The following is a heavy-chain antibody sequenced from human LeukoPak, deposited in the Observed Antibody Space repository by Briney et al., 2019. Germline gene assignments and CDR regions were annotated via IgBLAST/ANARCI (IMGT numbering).Heavy chain of an antibody. CDR1: GYTFTSYY. D-gene: IGHD6-19*01. CDR2: INPSGGST. Sequence: GESLKISCKGSGYTFTSYYMHWVRQAPGQGLEWMGIINPSGGSTSYAQKFQGRVTMTRDTSTSTVYMELSSLRSEDTAVYYCARAGSGWYSFDYWGQGTLVTVSS. CDR3: ARAGSGWYSFDY. J-gene: IGHJ4*02. V-gene: IGHV1-46*01.